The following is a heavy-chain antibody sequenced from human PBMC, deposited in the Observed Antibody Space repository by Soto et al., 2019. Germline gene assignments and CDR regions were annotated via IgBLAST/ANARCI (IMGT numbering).Heavy chain of an antibody. V-gene: IGHV3-7*01. CDR3: ARRRAAAGTLTFDY. CDR1: AFTFSSSW. CDR2: IKQDGSDK. Sequence: GGSLRLSCAASAFTFSSSWMSWVRQAPGKGLEWVANIKQDGSDKIYVDSVKGRFTISRDNADNSLYLQMNSLRAEDTAVYYCARRRAAAGTLTFDYWGQGTRVTVST. J-gene: IGHJ4*02. D-gene: IGHD6-13*01.